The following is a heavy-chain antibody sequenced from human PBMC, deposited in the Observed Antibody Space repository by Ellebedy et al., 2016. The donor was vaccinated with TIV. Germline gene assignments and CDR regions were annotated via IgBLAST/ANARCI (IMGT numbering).Heavy chain of an antibody. J-gene: IGHJ4*02. Sequence: SETLSLXCTVSGGSISSGGYYWNWIRQHPGKGLEWIGYIYYSGSTYYNPSLESRVTISIDTSKNQFSLKLSSVTAADTAVYYCARAQSSSWYQNWGQGTLVTVSS. V-gene: IGHV4-31*03. CDR2: IYYSGST. CDR3: ARAQSSSWYQN. CDR1: GGSISSGGYY. D-gene: IGHD6-13*01.